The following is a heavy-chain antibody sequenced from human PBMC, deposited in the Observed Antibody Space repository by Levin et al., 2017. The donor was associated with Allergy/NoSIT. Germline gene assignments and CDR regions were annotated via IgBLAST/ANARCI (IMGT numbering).Heavy chain of an antibody. V-gene: IGHV3-23*01. Sequence: GGSLRLSCAASGFTFSSHVMSWVRQAPGKGLQWVSSIWSAGGRTYYADSVKGRFTISRDNSKDTLYLQMNSLRAEDTAIYYCAKRPTWRQNDYFDYRGQGTLLTVSS. CDR3: AKRPTWRQNDYFDY. CDR1: GFTFSSHV. D-gene: IGHD3-3*01. J-gene: IGHJ4*02. CDR2: IWSAGGRT.